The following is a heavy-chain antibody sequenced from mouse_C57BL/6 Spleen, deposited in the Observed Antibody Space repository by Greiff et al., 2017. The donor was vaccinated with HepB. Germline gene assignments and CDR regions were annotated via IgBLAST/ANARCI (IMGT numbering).Heavy chain of an antibody. CDR2: IDPNSGGT. J-gene: IGHJ2*01. Sequence: QVQLQQPGAELVKPGASVKLSCKASGYTFTSYWMHWVKPRPGRGLEWIGRIDPNSGGTKYNEKFKSKATLTVDKPSSTAYMQLSSLTSEDSAVYYCAINYYGSSYWVYFDYWGQGTTLTVSS. CDR1: GYTFTSYW. CDR3: AINYYGSSYWVYFDY. V-gene: IGHV1-72*01. D-gene: IGHD1-1*01.